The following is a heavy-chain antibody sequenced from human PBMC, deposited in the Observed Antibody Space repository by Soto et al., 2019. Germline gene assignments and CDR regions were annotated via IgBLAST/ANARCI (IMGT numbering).Heavy chain of an antibody. J-gene: IGHJ4*02. CDR1: GFTFSSYA. V-gene: IGHV3-23*01. D-gene: IGHD6-13*01. Sequence: GGSLRLSCAASGFTFSSYAVNWVRQAPGKGLEWVSAISPGGGSPYYTDSVKGRFTISRDNSKNTLYLQMNSLRAEDTAVYYCAKQIPAAGSDYWGQGTLVTVSS. CDR3: AKQIPAAGSDY. CDR2: ISPGGGSP.